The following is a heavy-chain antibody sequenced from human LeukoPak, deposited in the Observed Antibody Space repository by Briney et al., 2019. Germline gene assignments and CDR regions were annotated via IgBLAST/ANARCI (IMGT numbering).Heavy chain of an antibody. V-gene: IGHV3-21*01. J-gene: IGHJ6*03. Sequence: TGGSLRLSCAASGFTFSSYSMNWVRQAPGKGLEWVSSISSSSSYIYYADSVKGRFTISRDNAKNSLYLQMNSLRAEDTAVYYCASSGSLYYYYMDVWGKGTTVTVSS. D-gene: IGHD3-22*01. CDR2: ISSSSSYI. CDR1: GFTFSSYS. CDR3: ASSGSLYYYYMDV.